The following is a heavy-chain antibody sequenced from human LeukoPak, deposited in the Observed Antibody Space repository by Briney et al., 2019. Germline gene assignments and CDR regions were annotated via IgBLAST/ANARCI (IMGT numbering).Heavy chain of an antibody. J-gene: IGHJ4*02. D-gene: IGHD2-2*01. V-gene: IGHV1-46*03. CDR3: ATGYCSSTSCYSLDY. CDR2: INPSGGST. Sequence: ASVKVSCKASGYTFTSYYMHWVRQAPGQGLEWMGIINPSGGSTSYAQKFQGRVTMTRDTSASTVYMELSSLRSEDTAVYHCATGYCSSTSCYSLDYWGQGTLVTVSS. CDR1: GYTFTSYY.